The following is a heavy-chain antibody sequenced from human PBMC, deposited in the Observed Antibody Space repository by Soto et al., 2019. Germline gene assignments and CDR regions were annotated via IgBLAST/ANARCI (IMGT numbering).Heavy chain of an antibody. D-gene: IGHD3-22*01. CDR2: IYYTGTT. CDR1: GSPISSFY. Sequence: SETLSLTCSVSGSPISSFYWGWFRLPPGQGLQWVGYIYYTGTTSYNPSLKGRVTVSLDTSKKQFSLKLRSVTAADTAVYFCARLGGYYQAFDQWGQGALVTVSS. CDR3: ARLGGYYQAFDQ. V-gene: IGHV4-59*08. J-gene: IGHJ4*01.